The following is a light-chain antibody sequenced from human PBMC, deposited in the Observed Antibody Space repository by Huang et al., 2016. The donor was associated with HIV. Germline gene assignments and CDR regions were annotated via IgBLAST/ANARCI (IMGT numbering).Light chain of an antibody. CDR1: QSVSSSY. CDR2: DAF. CDR3: HQYVSSPGT. J-gene: IGKJ1*01. V-gene: IGKV3D-20*01. Sequence: EIVLTQSPATLSLSLGERSTLSCGASQSVSSSYLAWYQQKPGLAPRLLSYDAFSRATGIPDRFSVSESGTAFTLTISRLEPEDFAVYYCHQYVSSPGTVGQGTKVEIK.